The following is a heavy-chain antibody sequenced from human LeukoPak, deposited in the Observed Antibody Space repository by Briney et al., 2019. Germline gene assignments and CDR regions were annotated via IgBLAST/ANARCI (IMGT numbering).Heavy chain of an antibody. J-gene: IGHJ4*02. CDR2: IYYSGST. D-gene: IGHD5-24*01. Sequence: SETLSLTCTVSGGSISSNYWSWIRQPPGKGLEWIGYIYYSGSTNYDPSLKSRVTISVDTSKNQFSLKLSSVTAADTAVYYCARDRMATIDYWGQGTLVTVSS. CDR3: ARDRMATIDY. V-gene: IGHV4-59*01. CDR1: GGSISSNY.